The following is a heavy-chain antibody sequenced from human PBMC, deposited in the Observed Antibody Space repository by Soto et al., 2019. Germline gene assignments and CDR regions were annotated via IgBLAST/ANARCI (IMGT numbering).Heavy chain of an antibody. CDR1: EYTFTGYY. Sequence: GASVKVSCKTSEYTFTGYYLHWVRQATGQGLEWMGWMNPNSGNTGYAQKFQGRVTMTRNTSISTAYMELSSLRSEDTAVYYCARVDTAMAYYGMDVWGQGTTVTVSS. CDR3: ARVDTAMAYYGMDV. CDR2: MNPNSGNT. D-gene: IGHD5-18*01. J-gene: IGHJ6*02. V-gene: IGHV1-8*02.